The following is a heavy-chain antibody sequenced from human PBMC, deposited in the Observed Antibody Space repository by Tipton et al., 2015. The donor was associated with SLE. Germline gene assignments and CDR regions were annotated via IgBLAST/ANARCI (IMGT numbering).Heavy chain of an antibody. J-gene: IGHJ4*02. CDR1: GFTFSNYW. V-gene: IGHV3-7*01. CDR2: IKQDGSEK. Sequence: SLRLSCAASGFTFSNYWMNWVRQAPGKGLEWVANIKQDGSEKYYVDSVKGRFTIARDNAKNSLSLQMNSLRAEDTAVYYCARNFWSGYYGPYFDYWGQGTLVTVSS. D-gene: IGHD3-3*01. CDR3: ARNFWSGYYGPYFDY.